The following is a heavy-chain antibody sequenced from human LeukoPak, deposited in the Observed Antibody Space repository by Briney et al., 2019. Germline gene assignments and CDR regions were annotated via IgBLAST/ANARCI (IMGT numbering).Heavy chain of an antibody. CDR3: ARDPYDYYYYGMDV. CDR1: GYTFTSYA. D-gene: IGHD3-16*01. Sequence: GASVKVSCKASGYTFTSYAMHWVRQAPGQRLEWMGWINAGNGNTKHSQKFQGRVTITRDTSASTAYMELSSLRSEDTAVYYCARDPYDYYYYGMDVWGKGTTVTVSS. CDR2: INAGNGNT. V-gene: IGHV1-3*01. J-gene: IGHJ6*04.